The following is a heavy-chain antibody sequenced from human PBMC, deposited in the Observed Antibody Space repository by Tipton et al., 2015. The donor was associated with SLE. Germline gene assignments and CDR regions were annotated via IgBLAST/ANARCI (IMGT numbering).Heavy chain of an antibody. D-gene: IGHD3-3*01. CDR1: GGSFSGYY. V-gene: IGHV4-34*01. J-gene: IGHJ3*02. CDR3: ARGPYSDVWRGYPYDLYI. CDR2: ITHSGST. Sequence: TLSLTCAVYGGSFSGYYWSWIRQPPGKGLEWIGEITHSGSTNYNPSLKSRVTISVDTSKNQFSLKLSSVTAADTAVYYCARGPYSDVWRGYPYDLYIWERGSM.